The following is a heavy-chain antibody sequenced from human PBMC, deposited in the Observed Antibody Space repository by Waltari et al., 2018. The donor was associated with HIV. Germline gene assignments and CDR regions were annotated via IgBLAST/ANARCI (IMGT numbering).Heavy chain of an antibody. CDR1: GGTFSSYT. J-gene: IGHJ4*02. V-gene: IGHV1-69*12. D-gene: IGHD3-22*01. CDR3: ATLGSGYDNSGGGV. Sequence: QVQLVQSGAEVKKPGSSVMVSCKASGGTFSSYTLSWVRPAPGQGLEWMGGLIPIFGTANYAQRRQGRGTISADESTNTAYMELSSLRSEDTAVYYCATLGSGYDNSGGGVWGQGTLVTVSS. CDR2: LIPIFGTA.